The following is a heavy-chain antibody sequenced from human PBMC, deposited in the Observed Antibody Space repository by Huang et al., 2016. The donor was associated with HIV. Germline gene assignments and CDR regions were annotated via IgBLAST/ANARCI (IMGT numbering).Heavy chain of an antibody. D-gene: IGHD1-26*01. CDR3: ARTVRGSYDFYYYYVDV. V-gene: IGHV2-70*15. CDR1: GFSLSTSGMC. CDR2: INWNYDK. J-gene: IGHJ6*03. Sequence: QVTLRESGPALVKPTQTLTLTCTFSGFSLSTSGMCVSWIRQPPGKALEWLARINWNYDKYYSTSLKTRLTISKDTSKNQVVLTITTMDPVDTATYYCARTVRGSYDFYYYYVDVWGKGTTVTVSS.